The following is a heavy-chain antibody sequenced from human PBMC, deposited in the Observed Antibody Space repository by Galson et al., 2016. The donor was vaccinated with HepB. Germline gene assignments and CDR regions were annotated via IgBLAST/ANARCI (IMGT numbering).Heavy chain of an antibody. J-gene: IGHJ4*02. CDR3: VRPSNDYDMVLDY. D-gene: IGHD3-22*01. V-gene: IGHV5-51*01. Sequence: QSGAEVKKPGEPLTISCKVSGYSFSNHWIGWVRQMPGKGLEWMGIIYPGDSETAYSPSFQCHVSFSAYRSTTTAYLQWSSLKASDTAIYYCVRPSNDYDMVLDYWGQGTLVTVSS. CDR2: IYPGDSET. CDR1: GYSFSNHW.